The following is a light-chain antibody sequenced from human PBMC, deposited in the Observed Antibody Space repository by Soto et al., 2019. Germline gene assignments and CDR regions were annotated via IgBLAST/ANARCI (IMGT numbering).Light chain of an antibody. CDR1: TGAVTNGHY. CDR2: DTT. CDR3: LLSYNGPYV. V-gene: IGLV7-46*01. J-gene: IGLJ1*01. Sequence: QAVVTQEPSLTVSPGGTFTLTCGSSTGAVTNGHYPYWFQQKPGQAPRTLIYDTTNRHSWTPARFSGSLLGGKAALTLSGAQPEDEAEYYCLLSYNGPYVFGTGTKATVL.